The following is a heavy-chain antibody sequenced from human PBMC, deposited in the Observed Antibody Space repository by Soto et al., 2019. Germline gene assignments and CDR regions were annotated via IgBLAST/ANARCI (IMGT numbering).Heavy chain of an antibody. Sequence: QVHLVQSGAEVKKPGASVKVSSKCSGYTFTSYGITWVRQAPGQGLEWMGWISAHNGNTDYEQKLQGRVTVTRDTSTSTAYRELRRLRSDDTAVYYCARGRYGDYWGQGALVTVSS. J-gene: IGHJ4*02. D-gene: IGHD1-1*01. CDR2: ISAHNGNT. CDR1: GYTFTSYG. V-gene: IGHV1-18*01. CDR3: ARGRYGDY.